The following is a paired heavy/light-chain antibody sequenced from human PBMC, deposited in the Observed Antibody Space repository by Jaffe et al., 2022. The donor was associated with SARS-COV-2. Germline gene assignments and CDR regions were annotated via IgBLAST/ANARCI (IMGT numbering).Heavy chain of an antibody. J-gene: IGHJ4*02. V-gene: IGHV3-21*04. CDR2: IVRDSSHI. CDR3: ARDTREYNWDYC. CDR1: GFTFSNYA. Sequence: EVQLVESGGTLVQPGGSLRLSCAASGFTFSNYAMHWVRQAPGKGLEWVSIIVRDSSHIDYAASVKGRFTISRDNANNLLFLQMNSLRAEDTAVYYCARDTREYNWDYCWGQGTLVTVSS. D-gene: IGHD1-7*01.
Light chain of an antibody. J-gene: IGKJ2*01. Sequence: DIVMTQSPLSLPVTPGEPASISCRSSQNLLHTNGYNYLDWYLQKPGQSPQLLIYLGSNRASGVPDRFSVSGSGTDFTLTISRVEAEDVGVYYCMQSLRTPHTFGQGTKLEIK. V-gene: IGKV2-28*01. CDR2: LGS. CDR3: MQSLRTPHT. CDR1: QNLLHTNGYNY.